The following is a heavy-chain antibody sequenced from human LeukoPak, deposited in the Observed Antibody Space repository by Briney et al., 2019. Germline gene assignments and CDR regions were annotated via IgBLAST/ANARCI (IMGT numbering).Heavy chain of an antibody. CDR1: GLICSSYE. CDR2: ISSGGSII. D-gene: IGHD3-16*01. CDR3: ARFARFGDLQGGGYFDY. J-gene: IGHJ4*02. V-gene: IGHV3-48*03. Sequence: GGALRLSCAAPGLICSSYETNWVRQAPGKGLEWVSYISSGGSIIYYADSVRGRFTISRDNAKNSLYLQMNSLRAEDTAVYYCARFARFGDLQGGGYFDYWGQGSLVTVSS.